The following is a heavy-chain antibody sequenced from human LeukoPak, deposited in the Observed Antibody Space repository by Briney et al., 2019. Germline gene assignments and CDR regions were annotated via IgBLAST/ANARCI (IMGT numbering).Heavy chain of an antibody. D-gene: IGHD3-3*01. Sequence: SETLSLTCTVSGGSISSSSYYWGWIRQPPGKGLEWIGSIYYSGSTYYNPSLKSRVTISVDTSKNQFSLKLSSVTAADTAVYYCARHLDFWSGYYTIDYWGQGTLVTVSS. CDR3: ARHLDFWSGYYTIDY. V-gene: IGHV4-39*01. J-gene: IGHJ4*02. CDR2: IYYSGST. CDR1: GGSISSSSYY.